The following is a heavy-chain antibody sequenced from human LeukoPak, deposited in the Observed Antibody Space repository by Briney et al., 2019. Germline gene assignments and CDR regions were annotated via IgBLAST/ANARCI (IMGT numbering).Heavy chain of an antibody. V-gene: IGHV1-2*04. D-gene: IGHD3-3*01. CDR3: ARGSVNYEFWSGYLGTGPFYGMDV. CDR1: GYTFPGYE. Sequence: ASVKVSCKASGYTFPGYEMHWVRQARSRGLEGMGWINPNSCSTNYAQKFQGWVTMTRDTSISTAYMELSRLRSDDTAVYYCARGSVNYEFWSGYLGTGPFYGMDVWGEGTTVTVSS. CDR2: INPNSCST. J-gene: IGHJ6*02.